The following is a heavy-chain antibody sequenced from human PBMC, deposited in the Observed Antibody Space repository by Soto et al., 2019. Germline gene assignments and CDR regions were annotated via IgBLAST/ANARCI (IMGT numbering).Heavy chain of an antibody. J-gene: IGHJ4*02. V-gene: IGHV4-39*01. D-gene: IGHD6-13*01. CDR3: ARHKDTSSRYLLPDC. CDR1: GGSISSSRYY. Sequence: QLQLQESGPGLVKPSETLSLTCTVSGGSISSSRYYWGWIRQPPGKGLEWIGSIYYSGSTYYNPSLKSRITISVDTSKNQFSLKVSSVTATDTAVCYCARHKDTSSRYLLPDCWGQGALVTVSS. CDR2: IYYSGST.